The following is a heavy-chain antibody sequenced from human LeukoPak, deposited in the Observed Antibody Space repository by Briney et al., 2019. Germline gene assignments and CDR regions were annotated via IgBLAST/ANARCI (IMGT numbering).Heavy chain of an antibody. CDR2: ISGSGGST. CDR1: GFSFYDYA. CDR3: AKAPGPYSGSYWGYFDY. J-gene: IGHJ4*02. D-gene: IGHD1-26*01. V-gene: IGHV3-23*01. Sequence: GGSLRLSCEASGFSFYDYAMSWVRQAPGKGLEWVSAISGSGGSTYYADSVKGRFTISRDNSKNTLYLQMNSLRAEDTAVYYCAKAPGPYSGSYWGYFDYWGQGTLVTVSS.